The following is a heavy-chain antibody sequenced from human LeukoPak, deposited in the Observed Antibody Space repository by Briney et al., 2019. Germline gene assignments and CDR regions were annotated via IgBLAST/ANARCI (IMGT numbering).Heavy chain of an antibody. V-gene: IGHV1-46*01. CDR3: ARDSSSGWFTVDY. CDR1: VYTFTRHF. J-gene: IGHJ4*02. D-gene: IGHD6-19*01. Sequence: ASPKVSCRSSVYTFTRHFMHSVRQAPGQGREWMGLISPTGTGTVYAREIQGRVTMTRDTSTSTDYMELGTLTSEDTAVYYCARDSSSGWFTVDYWGQGTLVTVSS. CDR2: ISPTGTGT.